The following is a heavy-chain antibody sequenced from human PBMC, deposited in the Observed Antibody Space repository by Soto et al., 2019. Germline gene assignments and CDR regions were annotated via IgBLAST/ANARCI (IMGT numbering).Heavy chain of an antibody. J-gene: IGHJ6*02. Sequence: VQLVETGGGLIQPGGSLRLSCAASGFTVSSNYMSWVRQAPGKGLEWVSVIYSGGSTYYADSVRGRFTISRDNSKNTLYLQMKSLRAEDTAMYYCARDPPATRHGMDVWGQGTTVTVSS. CDR3: ARDPPATRHGMDV. CDR2: IYSGGST. V-gene: IGHV3-53*02. CDR1: GFTVSSNY.